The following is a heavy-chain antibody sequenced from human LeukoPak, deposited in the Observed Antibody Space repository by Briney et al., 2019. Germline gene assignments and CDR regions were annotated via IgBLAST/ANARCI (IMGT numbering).Heavy chain of an antibody. J-gene: IGHJ5*02. V-gene: IGHV4-34*01. D-gene: IGHD1-26*01. CDR2: IYHSVSP. CDR3: ASRSVCGCGRRSCHEGFALLDP. Sequence: PETLSLTSAVYGGSSSGYYWSWIRQPPREGLEWVGDIYHSVSPNYNPWVKSRDTISVDSCKNLCCLKLRSVVAVETAGYCCASRSVCGCGRRSCHEGFALLDPWGQGTLVTVSS. CDR1: GGSSSGYY.